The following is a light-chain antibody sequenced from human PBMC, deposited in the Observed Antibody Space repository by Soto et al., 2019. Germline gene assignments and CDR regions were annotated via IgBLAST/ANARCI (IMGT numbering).Light chain of an antibody. J-gene: IGKJ2*01. Sequence: ETVMTQSPVTLSVSPGERATLSCRASQSVGGNVAWYQQKPGQAPRLLMYATSTRATGIPAKFSGSGSGTQFTLTIRSLQSEDSAVYFCQQYSDWPPYTFGQGTKLEIK. V-gene: IGKV3-15*01. CDR3: QQYSDWPPYT. CDR2: ATS. CDR1: QSVGGN.